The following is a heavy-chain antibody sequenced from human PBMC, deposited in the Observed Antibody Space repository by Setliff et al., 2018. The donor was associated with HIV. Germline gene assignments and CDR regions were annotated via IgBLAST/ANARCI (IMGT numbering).Heavy chain of an antibody. CDR2: IYYSGST. Sequence: SETLSLTCTVSGDSVSSRSYYWSWIRQPPGKGLEWIGYIYYSGSTKCNPSLESRVTISLDTSKNQLSLKLRSVTAADTAVYYCARAFWSGYPFNMDVWGKGTTVTVSS. CDR3: ARAFWSGYPFNMDV. CDR1: GDSVSSRSYY. J-gene: IGHJ6*03. D-gene: IGHD3-3*01. V-gene: IGHV4-61*01.